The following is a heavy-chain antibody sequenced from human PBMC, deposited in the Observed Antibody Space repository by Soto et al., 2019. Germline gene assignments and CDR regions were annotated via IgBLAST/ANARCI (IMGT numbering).Heavy chain of an antibody. Sequence: QVQLVESGGGVVQPGRSLRLSCAASGFIFSTYGMHWVRQAPGKGLEWVAIISYDGINKYYAESVKGRFTISRDNSKNTLYLQMDNLRAEDTAVYYCANGLGSYYFHGMDVWGQGTTVTVSS. CDR1: GFIFSTYG. D-gene: IGHD3-10*01. CDR3: ANGLGSYYFHGMDV. V-gene: IGHV3-30*18. CDR2: ISYDGINK. J-gene: IGHJ6*02.